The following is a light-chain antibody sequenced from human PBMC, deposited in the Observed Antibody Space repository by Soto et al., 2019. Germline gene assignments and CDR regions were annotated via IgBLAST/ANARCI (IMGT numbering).Light chain of an antibody. J-gene: IGKJ2*01. V-gene: IGKV4-1*01. CDR3: QQCYTPPYT. CDR2: WAS. CDR1: QSVLYRSNNNNY. Sequence: DIVMTQSPDSLAVFLGEGATINCKSSQSVLYRSNNNNYLAWYQQKPGQPPMLLIYWASTRDSGVPDRFGGSGSGTDFTLTISSLQAEDVAVYYCQQCYTPPYTFGQGTKLEIK.